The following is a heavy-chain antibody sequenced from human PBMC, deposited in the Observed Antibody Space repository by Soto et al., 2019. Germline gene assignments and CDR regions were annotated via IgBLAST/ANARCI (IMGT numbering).Heavy chain of an antibody. Sequence: PSETLSLTCTVSGGSIGSGGYYWSWIRQHPGKGLEWIGYIYYSGSTYYNPSLKSRVTISVDTSKNQFSLKLSSVTAADTAVYYCARGVTLVRGVIHTPYFDYWGQGALVTVSS. CDR2: IYYSGST. D-gene: IGHD3-10*01. J-gene: IGHJ4*02. CDR3: ARGVTLVRGVIHTPYFDY. V-gene: IGHV4-31*03. CDR1: GGSIGSGGYY.